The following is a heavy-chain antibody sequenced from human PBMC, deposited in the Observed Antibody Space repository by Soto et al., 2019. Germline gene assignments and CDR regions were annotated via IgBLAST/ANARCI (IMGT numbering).Heavy chain of an antibody. CDR3: AHGYVQLLATFHYFDS. Sequence: SGPTMVNPTQTLTLTCTFSGFSITGNGEGVGWIRQPPGKALEWLALIYWADDKRYSPSLRNRLTITLDNSKDQVILTMTDMGPADTATYYCAHGYVQLLATFHYFDSWGQGTQVTVSS. J-gene: IGHJ4*02. D-gene: IGHD2-2*01. CDR1: GFSITGNGEG. CDR2: IYWADDK. V-gene: IGHV2-5*02.